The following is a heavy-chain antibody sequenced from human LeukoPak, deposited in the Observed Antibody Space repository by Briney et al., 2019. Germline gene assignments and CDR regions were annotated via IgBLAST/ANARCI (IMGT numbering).Heavy chain of an antibody. J-gene: IGHJ4*02. CDR1: GDSVSSNGAS. CDR3: GRETDFGVVTN. CDR2: TYYRSQQWHS. V-gene: IGHV6-1*01. D-gene: IGHD3-3*01. Sequence: SQTLSLTCAISGDSVSSNGASWNWIRQSPSRGLEWLGRTYYRSQQWHSDYAPSVKGRITLNPDTSKNQFSLQLDSMTPEDTAVYYCGRETDFGVVTNWGQGTLVTVSS.